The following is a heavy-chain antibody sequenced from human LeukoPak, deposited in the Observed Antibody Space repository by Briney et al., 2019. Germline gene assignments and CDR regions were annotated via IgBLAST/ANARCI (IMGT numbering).Heavy chain of an antibody. Sequence: SQTLSLTCAVSGDSISSNSAVWNWIRQSPSRGLEWLGRTYYRSRWKNDYAVSAKGRITINPDTSKNQFSLLLNSVTPEDTAVYYCAAEGGTAEAAFDYWGQGTHVTVSS. V-gene: IGHV6-1*01. CDR1: GDSISSNSAV. CDR2: TYYRSRWKN. J-gene: IGHJ4*02. CDR3: AAEGGTAEAAFDY. D-gene: IGHD6-19*01.